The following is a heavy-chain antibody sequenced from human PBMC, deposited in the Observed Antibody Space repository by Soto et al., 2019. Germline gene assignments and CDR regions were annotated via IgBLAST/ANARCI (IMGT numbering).Heavy chain of an antibody. CDR2: IYHSGST. CDR1: GGSISSSNW. Sequence: QVQLQESGPGLVKPSGTLSLTCVVSGGSISSSNWWSWVRQPPGKGLEWIGEIYHSGSTNYNPSLKPGVTISVDKSKNESSLKLSSVTAADTAVYFCARDVGGAQVYVDLWGRGTLVTVSS. J-gene: IGHJ2*01. D-gene: IGHD1-26*01. CDR3: ARDVGGAQVYVDL. V-gene: IGHV4-4*02.